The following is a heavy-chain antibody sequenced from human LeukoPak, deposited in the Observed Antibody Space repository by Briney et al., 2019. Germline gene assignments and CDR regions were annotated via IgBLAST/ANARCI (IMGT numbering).Heavy chain of an antibody. Sequence: PGGSLRLSCAASGFNVNSNYMNWVRQAPGQGLEWVSVIYSGGDIYYADSVKGRFTISRDNSKNTLFLQMNSLRAEDTAVYYCARDGPGYSSAFDIWGQGTMVTVSS. J-gene: IGHJ3*02. D-gene: IGHD5-18*01. CDR3: ARDGPGYSSAFDI. CDR1: GFNVNSNY. CDR2: IYSGGDI. V-gene: IGHV3-66*01.